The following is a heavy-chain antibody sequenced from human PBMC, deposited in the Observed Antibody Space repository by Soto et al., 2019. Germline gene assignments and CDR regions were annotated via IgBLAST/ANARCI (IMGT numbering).Heavy chain of an antibody. CDR2: IYYSGGT. D-gene: IGHD3-22*01. CDR1: GASIGSGDYY. Sequence: SETLSLTCTVSGASIGSGDYYWSWIRQRPGKGLEWIGYIYYSGGTYYNPSLKSRVTISVDTSKNQFSLELSSVTAADTAVYYCASIYDSSGYYYGNNWFDPWGQRTLVTVSS. J-gene: IGHJ5*02. CDR3: ASIYDSSGYYYGNNWFDP. V-gene: IGHV4-31*02.